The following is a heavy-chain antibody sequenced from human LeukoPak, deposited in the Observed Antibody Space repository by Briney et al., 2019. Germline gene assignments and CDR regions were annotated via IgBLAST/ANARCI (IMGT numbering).Heavy chain of an antibody. J-gene: IGHJ4*02. V-gene: IGHV4-59*01. CDR3: AREGDPDGCITYFDY. Sequence: SETLSLTCTVSGGSISSYYWSWIRQPPGKGLEWIGYIYYSGSTNYNPSLKSRVTISVDTSKNQLSLKLSSVTAADTAVYYCAREGDPDGCITYFDYWGQGTLVTVSS. CDR1: GGSISSYY. CDR2: IYYSGST. D-gene: IGHD5-24*01.